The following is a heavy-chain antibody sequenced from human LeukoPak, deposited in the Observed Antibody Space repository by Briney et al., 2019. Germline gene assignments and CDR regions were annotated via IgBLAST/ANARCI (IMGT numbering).Heavy chain of an antibody. CDR2: INSDGSGT. J-gene: IGHJ4*02. CDR3: ARDLLSSGWYAVDY. V-gene: IGHV3-74*01. D-gene: IGHD6-19*01. CDR1: GFTFSSYW. Sequence: QPGGSLRLSCAASGFTFSSYWMHWVRQAPGKGLVWVSRINSDGSGTSYADSVKGRFTISRDNAKNTLYLQMNSLSAEDTAVYYCARDLLSSGWYAVDYWGQGTLVTVSS.